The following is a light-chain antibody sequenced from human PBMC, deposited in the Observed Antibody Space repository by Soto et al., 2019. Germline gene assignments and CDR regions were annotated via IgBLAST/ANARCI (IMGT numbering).Light chain of an antibody. Sequence: EIVLTQSPATLSFSPGERSTLSCRASQSVSRYLAWYQQKPGQAPRLLIYDTSYRATGIPARFSGSGSRTDFTLTISSLEPEDFALYYCQQRRSWPPTITFGQGTRLEIK. CDR3: QQRRSWPPTIT. CDR1: QSVSRY. CDR2: DTS. J-gene: IGKJ5*01. V-gene: IGKV3-11*01.